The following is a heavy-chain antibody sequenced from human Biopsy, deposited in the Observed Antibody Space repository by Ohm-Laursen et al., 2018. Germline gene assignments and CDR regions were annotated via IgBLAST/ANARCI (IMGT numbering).Heavy chain of an antibody. J-gene: IGHJ6*02. CDR3: AKDKGTFNFYYYGMDV. V-gene: IGHV3-30*18. Sequence: SLRLSCAASGFTFSNSGMHWVHQAPGKGLEWVAAISYDGSKTDYGDSVKGRLNISRDNSKNTLDLQMSSLRVEDTAVYFCAKDKGTFNFYYYGMDVWGQGTTVTVSS. D-gene: IGHD2/OR15-2a*01. CDR1: GFTFSNSG. CDR2: ISYDGSKT.